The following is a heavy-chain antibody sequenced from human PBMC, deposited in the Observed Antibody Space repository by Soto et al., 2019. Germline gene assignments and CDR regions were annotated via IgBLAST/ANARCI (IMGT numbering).Heavy chain of an antibody. J-gene: IGHJ1*01. CDR2: INPSSGST. D-gene: IGHD6-13*01. CDR3: AREPYSSPH. Sequence: ASVKVSCKASGYTLTDYFMHWVRQAPGQGLEWMGIINPSSGSTTYAQKFQGRVTVSTDTATSTVYMELSRLRSEDTAAYYCAREPYSSPHWG. V-gene: IGHV1-46*01. CDR1: GYTLTDYF.